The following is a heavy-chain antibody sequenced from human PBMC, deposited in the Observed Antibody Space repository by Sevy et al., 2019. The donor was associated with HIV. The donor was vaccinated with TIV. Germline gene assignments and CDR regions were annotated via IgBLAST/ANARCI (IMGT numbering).Heavy chain of an antibody. V-gene: IGHV4-4*07. CDR1: GGSISSYY. CDR3: ARDQVAVAENYFDY. Sequence: SETLSLTCTVSGGSISSYYWSWIRQPAGKGLEWIGRIYTSGSTNYNPSLKSRVTMSVDTSKNQFSLKLSSVTAADTAVYHCARDQVAVAENYFDYWGQGTLVTVSS. CDR2: IYTSGST. J-gene: IGHJ4*02. D-gene: IGHD6-19*01.